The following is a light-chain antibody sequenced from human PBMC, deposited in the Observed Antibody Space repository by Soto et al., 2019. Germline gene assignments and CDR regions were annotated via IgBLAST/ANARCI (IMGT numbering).Light chain of an antibody. Sequence: DIQMTQSPSSLSASVGDRVTITCRASQSISTYVSWYQQKPGKAPKLLIYAAFSLQRGVPSRFSGSGSGTDFTLTISSLQPEDFATYYCQQYYSGLSFGQGTRVEI. J-gene: IGKJ1*01. V-gene: IGKV1-39*01. CDR1: QSISTY. CDR3: QQYYSGLS. CDR2: AAF.